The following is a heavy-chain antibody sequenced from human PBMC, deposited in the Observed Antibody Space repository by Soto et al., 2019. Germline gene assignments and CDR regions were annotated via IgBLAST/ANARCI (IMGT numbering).Heavy chain of an antibody. V-gene: IGHV3-74*01. CDR2: INGDGSST. CDR1: GFTLSHYY. CDR3: ARGGVPAALDM. D-gene: IGHD3-10*01. J-gene: IGHJ3*02. Sequence: EVQLVESGGGLVQPGGSLRLSCAVSGFTLSHYYMHWARQAPGKGLVWVSHINGDGSSTNYADSVKGRFTISRDNAKNTLSLQMTSLRVEDTAVYFCARGGVPAALDMWGEGTMVPVSS.